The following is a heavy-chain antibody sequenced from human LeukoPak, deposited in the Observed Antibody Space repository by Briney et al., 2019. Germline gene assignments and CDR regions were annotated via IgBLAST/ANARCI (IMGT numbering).Heavy chain of an antibody. CDR1: GFTFSGHS. Sequence: GGSLRLSCAGSGFTFSGHSMSWVRQAPGKGLEWVANIKQDGSEKYYVDSVKGRFTISRDNAKNSLYLQMNSLRAEDTAVYYCARVGGYYWTDFWGQGTLVTVSS. V-gene: IGHV3-7*02. CDR3: ARVGGYYWTDF. D-gene: IGHD2-15*01. J-gene: IGHJ4*02. CDR2: IKQDGSEK.